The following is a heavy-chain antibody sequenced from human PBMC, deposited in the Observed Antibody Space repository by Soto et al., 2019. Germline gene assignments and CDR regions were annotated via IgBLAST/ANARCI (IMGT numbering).Heavy chain of an antibody. V-gene: IGHV1-18*01. CDR2: ISTYNGNT. CDR3: ARDPGYSTTWHQAFDI. D-gene: IGHD6-13*01. Sequence: QVQLVQSGAEVKKPGASVKVSCKASGYTFTSYGISWVRQAPGQGPEWMGRISTYNGNTNYVQKLQCRVTMTTDTSTNTAYMELRSLRYDDAAVYYCARDPGYSTTWHQAFDIWGQGTMVTVSS. CDR1: GYTFTSYG. J-gene: IGHJ3*02.